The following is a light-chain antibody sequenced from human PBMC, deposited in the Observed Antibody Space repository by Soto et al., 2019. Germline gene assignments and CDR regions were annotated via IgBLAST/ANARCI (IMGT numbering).Light chain of an antibody. Sequence: HSVRTQPGCVSGSPGQSITISCTGTSGDIGSYNRVSWYQQHPGKAPKLIIYEVTDRPSGVSNRFSGSKSGNTASLTISGLQAEDEAEYYCSSYTNINTRACVFGTGTKVTVL. J-gene: IGLJ1*01. CDR2: EVT. CDR3: SSYTNINTRACV. V-gene: IGLV2-14*01. CDR1: SGDIGSYNR.